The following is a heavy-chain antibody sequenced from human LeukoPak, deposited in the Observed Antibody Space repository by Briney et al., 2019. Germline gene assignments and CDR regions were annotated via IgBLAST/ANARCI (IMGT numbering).Heavy chain of an antibody. CDR3: ARGAFGDSDAFDV. J-gene: IGHJ3*01. D-gene: IGHD3-16*01. CDR2: IYHNGRSSGRT. Sequence: SETLSLTCTVSNGSISSYYWSWIRQPAGKGLEWIGRIYHNGRSSGRTNYNASLKSRVTVSVGMSNNQFSLKLSSVTAADTALYYCARGAFGDSDAFDVWGQGTLVTVSS. CDR1: NGSISSYY. V-gene: IGHV4-4*07.